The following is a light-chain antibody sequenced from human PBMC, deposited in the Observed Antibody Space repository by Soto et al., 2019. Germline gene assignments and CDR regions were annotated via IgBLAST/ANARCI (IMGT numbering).Light chain of an antibody. CDR1: QSVSSSY. CDR2: GAS. V-gene: IGKV3-20*01. Sequence: ELVLTQSPGTLSLSPGERATLSCRASQSVSSSYLAWYQQKPGQAPRLLIYGASSRATGIPDRFSGSGSGTEFTLTISRLEPEDFAVYYCQQYGSSGTFGQGTKVDIK. CDR3: QQYGSSGT. J-gene: IGKJ1*01.